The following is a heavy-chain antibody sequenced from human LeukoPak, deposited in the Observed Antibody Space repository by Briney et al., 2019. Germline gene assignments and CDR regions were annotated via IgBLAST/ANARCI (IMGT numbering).Heavy chain of an antibody. CDR1: GYTLTELS. D-gene: IGHD2-2*01. CDR3: AGRDCSSTSCPFDY. J-gene: IGHJ4*02. Sequence: GASVKVSCKVSGYTLTELSMHWVRQAPGKGLEWMGGFDPGDGETIYAQKFQGRVTMTEDTSTDTAYMELSSLRSEDTAVYYCAGRDCSSTSCPFDYWGQGTLSPSPQ. CDR2: FDPGDGET. V-gene: IGHV1-24*01.